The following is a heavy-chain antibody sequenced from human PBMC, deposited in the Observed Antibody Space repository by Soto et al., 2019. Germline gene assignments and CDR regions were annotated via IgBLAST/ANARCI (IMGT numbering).Heavy chain of an antibody. Sequence: HPGRSLKISCAASGFTFSTYAMNWVRQAPGKGLEWVSAISGGGGSTYYADSVKGRVTISRDNSKNTLYLQMNSLRAEDTAVYYCAKVSLGALTFTDYYYYGLDVWGQGTTVTVS. J-gene: IGHJ6*02. CDR2: ISGGGGST. V-gene: IGHV3-23*01. CDR1: GFTFSTYA. D-gene: IGHD1-26*01. CDR3: AKVSLGALTFTDYYYYGLDV.